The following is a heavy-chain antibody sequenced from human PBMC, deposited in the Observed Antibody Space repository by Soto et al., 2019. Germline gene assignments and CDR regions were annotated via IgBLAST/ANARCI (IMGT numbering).Heavy chain of an antibody. D-gene: IGHD3-9*01. CDR2: IKVDSGYT. V-gene: IGHV1-18*04. CDR1: GYPFIKYG. CDR3: ATSYDTGFHP. J-gene: IGHJ5*02. Sequence: QLQLVQSAAEVKKPGASVRVSCKAYGYPFIKYGISWIRQAPEQGLEWMGWIKVDSGYTNYAQKFQGRVTMTADTSSDTAFMELRSLRLDDTAVYFCATSYDTGFHPWGQGTLVSASS.